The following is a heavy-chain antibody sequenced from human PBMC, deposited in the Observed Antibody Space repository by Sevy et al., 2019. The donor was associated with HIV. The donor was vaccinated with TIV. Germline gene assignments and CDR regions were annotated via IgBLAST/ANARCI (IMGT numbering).Heavy chain of an antibody. CDR2: IYYSGST. V-gene: IGHV4-31*03. J-gene: IGHJ3*02. D-gene: IGHD3-3*01. CDR3: ARANYDFWSGYYTGSVRAFDI. CDR1: GGSISSGGYY. Sequence: SETLSLTCTVSGGSISSGGYYWSWIRQHPGKGLEWIGYIYYSGSTYYNPSLKSRVTISVDTSKNQFSLKLSSVTAAETAVNYCARANYDFWSGYYTGSVRAFDIWGQGTMVIVSS.